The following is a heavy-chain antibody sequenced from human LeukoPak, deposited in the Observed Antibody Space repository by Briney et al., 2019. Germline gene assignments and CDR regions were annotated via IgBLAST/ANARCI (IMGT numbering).Heavy chain of an antibody. D-gene: IGHD2-15*01. CDR3: ARSQGYCSGGSCLQGDWFDP. Sequence: GESLKISCKGSGYSFTSYWIGWVRQMPGKGLEWMGIIYPGDSDTRYSPSFQGQVTISADKSISTAYLQWSSLKASDTAMYYCARSQGYCSGGSCLQGDWFDPWGQGTLVTVSS. V-gene: IGHV5-51*01. CDR2: IYPGDSDT. CDR1: GYSFTSYW. J-gene: IGHJ5*02.